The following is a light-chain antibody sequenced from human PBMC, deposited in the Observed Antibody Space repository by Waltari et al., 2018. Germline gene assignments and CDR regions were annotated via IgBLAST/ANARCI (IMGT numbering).Light chain of an antibody. CDR1: RSVGTN. Sequence: IPLTQSPATLSASPGDSATLSCRASRSVGTNLAWYQQKRGQAPRLLIYGASFRATGTPDRFTGSGSGTDFTLTISSLQSEDFALYFCQQYNGWRTFGQGTTVDMK. J-gene: IGKJ1*01. CDR3: QQYNGWRT. CDR2: GAS. V-gene: IGKV3-15*01.